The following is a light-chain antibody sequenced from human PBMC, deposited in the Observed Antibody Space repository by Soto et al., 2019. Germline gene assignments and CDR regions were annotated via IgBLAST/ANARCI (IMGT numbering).Light chain of an antibody. V-gene: IGKV3-15*01. J-gene: IGKJ1*01. Sequence: EIVMTQSPATLSVSPGERAPLSCRASQSVSSNLAWYQQKPGQAPRLLIYGASTRATGIPARFSGSGSGTDFTLTISSLQSEDFAVYYCQQYNNWPGTFGQGTKVDIK. CDR2: GAS. CDR1: QSVSSN. CDR3: QQYNNWPGT.